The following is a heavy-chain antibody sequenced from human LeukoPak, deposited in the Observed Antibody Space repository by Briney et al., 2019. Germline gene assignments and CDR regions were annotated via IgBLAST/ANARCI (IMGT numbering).Heavy chain of an antibody. CDR2: IRGDDGTT. V-gene: IGHV3-43*02. D-gene: IGHD1-14*01. CDR1: GFTFHDYA. Sequence: GSLRLSCVASGFTFHDYAMHWVRQAPGKGPEWVSLIRGDDGTTYYTDSVKGRFTISRENSRNSLYLQMNSLRTEDSALYYCAQDLQGPYYLRSFPEYGGQGTRVPVSS. CDR3: AQDLQGPYYLRSFPEY. J-gene: IGHJ4*02.